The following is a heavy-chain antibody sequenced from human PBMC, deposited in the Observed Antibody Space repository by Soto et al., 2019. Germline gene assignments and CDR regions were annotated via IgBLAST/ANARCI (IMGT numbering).Heavy chain of an antibody. D-gene: IGHD1-26*01. CDR1: GFTFSSYG. Sequence: HPGGSLRLSCAASGFTFSSYGMHWVRQAPGKGLEWVAVISYDGSNKYYADSVKGRFTISRDNSKNTLYLQMNSLRAEDTAVYYCAKSRIVGATTPYYYYYGMDVWGQGTTVTVSS. CDR3: AKSRIVGATTPYYYYYGMDV. CDR2: ISYDGSNK. V-gene: IGHV3-30*18. J-gene: IGHJ6*02.